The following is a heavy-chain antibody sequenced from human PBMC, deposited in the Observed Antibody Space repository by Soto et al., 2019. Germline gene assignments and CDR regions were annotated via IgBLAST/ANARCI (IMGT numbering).Heavy chain of an antibody. CDR2: INPNSGGT. J-gene: IGHJ5*02. D-gene: IGHD6-6*01. CDR3: ARGPPFEYSSSYNWFDP. V-gene: IGHV1-2*04. Sequence: ASVKVSCKASGYTFTGYYMHWVRQAPGQGLEWMGWINPNSGGTNYAQKFQGWVTMTRDTSISTAYMELSRLRSDDTAVYYCARGPPFEYSSSYNWFDPWGQGTLVTVS. CDR1: GYTFTGYY.